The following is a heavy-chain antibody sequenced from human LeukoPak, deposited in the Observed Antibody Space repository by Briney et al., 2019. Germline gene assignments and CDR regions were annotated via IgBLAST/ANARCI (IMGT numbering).Heavy chain of an antibody. CDR1: GYRFTNYH. CDR2: IYPADSDT. V-gene: IGHV5-51*01. J-gene: IGHJ4*02. Sequence: GESLNISCKGSGYRFTNYHIGWVRQMPGKGLEWMGIIYPADSDTRYRPTFRGQVTISVDKSINTAYLQWSSLKASDTAIYYCTRLISRGSDYNYVDDWGQGTLITVSS. D-gene: IGHD4-17*01. CDR3: TRLISRGSDYNYVDD.